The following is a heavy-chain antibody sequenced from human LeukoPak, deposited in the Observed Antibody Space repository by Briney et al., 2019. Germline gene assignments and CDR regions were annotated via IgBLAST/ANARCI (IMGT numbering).Heavy chain of an antibody. V-gene: IGHV1-8*01. CDR3: ARGKNYYGSGSYVF. Sequence: GASVKVSCKASGYTFTSYEINWVRQATGQGLEWMGWMNPNSGNTGYAQKFQGRVTMTRNTSISTAYMELSSLRSEDTAVYYCARGKNYYGSGSYVFWGQGTLVTVSS. CDR2: MNPNSGNT. J-gene: IGHJ4*02. CDR1: GYTFTSYE. D-gene: IGHD3-10*01.